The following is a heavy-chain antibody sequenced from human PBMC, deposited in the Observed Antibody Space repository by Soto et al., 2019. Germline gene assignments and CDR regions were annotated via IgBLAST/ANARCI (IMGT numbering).Heavy chain of an antibody. V-gene: IGHV4-31*03. CDR2: IYNSGST. Sequence: SETLSLTCTVSGGSISSGGYYWSWIRQHPGKGLEWIGYIYNSGSTYYNPSLKNRVTISVDTSKNQFSLKLSSVTAADTAVYYCARHEVGYYGSGRRGCMDVWGQGTTVT. CDR1: GGSISSGGYY. CDR3: ARHEVGYYGSGRRGCMDV. D-gene: IGHD3-10*01. J-gene: IGHJ6*02.